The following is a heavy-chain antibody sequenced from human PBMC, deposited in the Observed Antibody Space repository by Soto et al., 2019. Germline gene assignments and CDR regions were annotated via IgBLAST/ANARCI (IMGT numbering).Heavy chain of an antibody. CDR2: IDPSDSYT. CDR3: ARLVRYDSSGYPVGP. Sequence: PGESLKISCKGSGYSFTSYWISWVRQMPGKGLEWMGRIDPSDSYTNYSPSFQGHVTISADKSISTAYLQWSSLKASDTAMYYCARLVRYDSSGYPVGPWGQGTRVTVSS. V-gene: IGHV5-10-1*01. J-gene: IGHJ5*02. D-gene: IGHD3-22*01. CDR1: GYSFTSYW.